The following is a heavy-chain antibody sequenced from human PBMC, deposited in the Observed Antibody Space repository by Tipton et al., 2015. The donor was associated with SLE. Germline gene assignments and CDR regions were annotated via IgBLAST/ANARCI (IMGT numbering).Heavy chain of an antibody. CDR3: ARASGSGSSYAFDI. CDR2: IYTSGST. J-gene: IGHJ3*02. V-gene: IGHV4-61*02. CDR1: GGSISSGSYY. D-gene: IGHD3-10*01. Sequence: TLSLTCTVSGGSISSGSYYWSWIRRPAGKGLEWIGRIYTSGSTNYNPSLKSRVTISVDTSKNQFSLKLSSVTAADTAVYYCARASGSGSSYAFDIWGQGTMVTVSS.